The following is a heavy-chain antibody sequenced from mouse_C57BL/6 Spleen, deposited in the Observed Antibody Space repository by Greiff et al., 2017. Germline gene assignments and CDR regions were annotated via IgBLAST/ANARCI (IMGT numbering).Heavy chain of an antibody. Sequence: EVQRVESGPELVKPGASVKISCKASGYSFTGYYMHWVKQSHGNILDWIGYIYPYNGVSSYNQKFKGKATLTVDKSSSTAYMELRSLTSEDSAVYYCATLYDGYSAWFAYWGQGTLVTVSA. CDR3: ATLYDGYSAWFAY. J-gene: IGHJ3*01. V-gene: IGHV1-31*01. D-gene: IGHD2-3*01. CDR2: IYPYNGVS. CDR1: GYSFTGYY.